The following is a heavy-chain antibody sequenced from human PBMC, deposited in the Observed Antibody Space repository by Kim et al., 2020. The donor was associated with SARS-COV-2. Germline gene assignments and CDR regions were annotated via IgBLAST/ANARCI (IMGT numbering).Heavy chain of an antibody. V-gene: IGHV4-39*01. J-gene: IGHJ6*03. D-gene: IGHD3-16*01. CDR3: ARGGRAYYMGV. Sequence: YYNHSLKSRVTISVDTSKNRYYLKRSSVTAADTAVYYCARGGRAYYMGVWGKGTTVTVSS.